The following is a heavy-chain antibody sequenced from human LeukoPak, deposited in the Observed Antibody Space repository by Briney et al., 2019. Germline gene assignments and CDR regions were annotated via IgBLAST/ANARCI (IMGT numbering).Heavy chain of an antibody. Sequence: SQTLSLTCAISGDSVYSTSAAWNWVRQSPSRGLEWLGRTYYRSKWSYDYAPSVKSRITINPDTSKNQFSLHLNSVTPEDTAVYYCGRTYSTGWNFFEYWGQGSLVTVSS. V-gene: IGHV6-1*01. J-gene: IGHJ4*02. D-gene: IGHD6-19*01. CDR2: TYYRSKWSY. CDR1: GDSVYSTSAA. CDR3: GRTYSTGWNFFEY.